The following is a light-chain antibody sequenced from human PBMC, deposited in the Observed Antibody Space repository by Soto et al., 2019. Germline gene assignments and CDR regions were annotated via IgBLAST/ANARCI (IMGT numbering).Light chain of an antibody. CDR2: EGT. V-gene: IGLV2-23*01. CDR1: RRDVGSYNL. Sequence: SGLGHPAPGSRPPGPSIVISSTGSRRDVGSYNLVSWYQQYPGKAPKVMIFEGTKRPSGVSNRFSGSKSGNTASLTISGLQTEDEADYYCCSYAGSRTYVFGTGTKVTVL. CDR3: CSYAGSRTYV. J-gene: IGLJ1*01.